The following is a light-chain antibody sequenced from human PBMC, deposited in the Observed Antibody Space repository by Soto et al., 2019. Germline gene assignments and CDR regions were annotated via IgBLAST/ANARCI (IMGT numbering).Light chain of an antibody. Sequence: EVVMTQSPATLSVSPGERVTLSCRASQSVRSNLAWYQQKPGQSPRLLIYGASTRATGIPARFSGSGSGTDFTLTISSLEPEDFAVYYCQQRSSWPSTFGQGTRLEI. CDR3: QQRSSWPST. J-gene: IGKJ5*01. V-gene: IGKV3-11*01. CDR1: QSVRSN. CDR2: GAS.